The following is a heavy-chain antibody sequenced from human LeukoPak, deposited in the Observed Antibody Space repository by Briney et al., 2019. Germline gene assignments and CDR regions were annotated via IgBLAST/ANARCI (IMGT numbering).Heavy chain of an antibody. V-gene: IGHV3-11*01. CDR2: ISSSGSTI. CDR1: GFTFSDYY. CDR3: TRFDVVVTASDY. D-gene: IGHD2-21*02. J-gene: IGHJ4*02. Sequence: GSLRLSCAASGFTFSDYYMSWIRQAPGKGLEWVLYISSSGSTIYYVDSVKGRFTISRDNAKNSLYLQMNSLRAEDTAVYYCTRFDVVVTASDYWGQGTLVTVSS.